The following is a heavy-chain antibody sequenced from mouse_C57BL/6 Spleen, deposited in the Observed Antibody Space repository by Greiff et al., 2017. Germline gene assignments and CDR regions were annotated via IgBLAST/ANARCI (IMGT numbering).Heavy chain of an antibody. V-gene: IGHV1-82*01. Sequence: QVQLQQSGPELVKPGASVKISCKASGYAFSSSWMNWVKQRPGKGLEWIGRIYPGDGDTNYNGKFKGKATRTADKSSSTAYMQLSSLTSEDSAVYFCARSYYGSRTRAMDYWGQGTSVTVSS. CDR3: ARSYYGSRTRAMDY. CDR1: GYAFSSSW. D-gene: IGHD1-1*01. J-gene: IGHJ4*01. CDR2: IYPGDGDT.